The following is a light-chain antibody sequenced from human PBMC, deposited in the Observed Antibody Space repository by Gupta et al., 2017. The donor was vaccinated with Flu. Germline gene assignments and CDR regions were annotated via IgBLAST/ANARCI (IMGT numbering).Light chain of an antibody. J-gene: IGLJ2*01. Sequence: GDSLRKSYASWYQQKPGQTPVLVIYGKNIRTSGIPDRLSGSSSGNTASLTITVAQAEDEADYYCNTRDSTDNHQSVFGGGTKLTVL. V-gene: IGLV3-19*01. CDR2: GKN. CDR3: NTRDSTDNHQSV. CDR1: SLRKSY.